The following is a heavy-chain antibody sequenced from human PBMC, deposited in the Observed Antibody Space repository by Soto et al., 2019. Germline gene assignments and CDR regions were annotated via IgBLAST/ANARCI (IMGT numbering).Heavy chain of an antibody. CDR3: ARDILSGGAYPDS. J-gene: IGHJ5*01. CDR1: GFTFSTYT. D-gene: IGHD3-10*01. CDR2: ISSGSSYI. V-gene: IGHV3-21*01. Sequence: GGSLRLSCAASGFTFSTYTMNWVRQAQGKGLEWISSISSGSSYIYYAGSVKGRFTISRDNAKNSLFLQMNSLRADGTAVYYCARDILSGGAYPDSWGQGTKVTVSS.